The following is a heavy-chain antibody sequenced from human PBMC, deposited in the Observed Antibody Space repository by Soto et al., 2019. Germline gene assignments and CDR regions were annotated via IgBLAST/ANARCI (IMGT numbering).Heavy chain of an antibody. D-gene: IGHD3-22*01. J-gene: IGHJ4*02. CDR2: IIPIFGTA. CDR1: GGTFSSYA. Sequence: QVQLVQSGAEVKKPGSSVKVSCKASGGTFSSYAISWVRQAPGQGLEWMGGIIPIFGTANYAQKFQGRVTITAVKTTSVAYMELGRLRSEDRAEYDYAGSIAAEGHRYDSRGYSHCDSWGQGTPVTFAS. CDR3: AGSIAAEGHRYDSRGYSHCDS. V-gene: IGHV1-69*06.